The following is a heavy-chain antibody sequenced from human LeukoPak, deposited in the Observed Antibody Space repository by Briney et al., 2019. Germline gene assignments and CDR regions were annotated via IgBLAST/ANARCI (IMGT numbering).Heavy chain of an antibody. D-gene: IGHD3-10*01. J-gene: IGHJ4*02. CDR2: ISGSGGST. V-gene: IGHV3-23*01. CDR1: GFTFSSYA. Sequence: GGSLRLSCAASGFTFSSYAMTWVRQAPGKGLEWVPAISGSGGSTYYADSVKGRFTISRDNSKNTLYLQMNSLRAEDTAVYYCARDSSVRLWFGELLTPPDYWGQGTLVTVSS. CDR3: ARDSSVRLWFGELLTPPDY.